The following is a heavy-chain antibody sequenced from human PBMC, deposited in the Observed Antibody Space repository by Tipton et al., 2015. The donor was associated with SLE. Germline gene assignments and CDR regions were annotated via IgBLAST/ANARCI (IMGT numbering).Heavy chain of an antibody. V-gene: IGHV4-61*08. Sequence: TLSLTCTVSGGSISSGDYYWSWIRQPPGKGLEWIGEINHSGSTNYNPSLKSRVTISVDTSKNQLSLRLNSVTAADTAVHYCARVFRKDVVVGPAYYYYYYMDVWGKGTTVIVSS. CDR3: ARVFRKDVVVGPAYYYYYYMDV. J-gene: IGHJ6*03. CDR1: GGSISSGDYY. D-gene: IGHD2-2*01. CDR2: INHSGST.